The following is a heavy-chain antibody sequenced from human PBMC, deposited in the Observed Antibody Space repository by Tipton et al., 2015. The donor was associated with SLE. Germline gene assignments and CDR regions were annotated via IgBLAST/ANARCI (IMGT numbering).Heavy chain of an antibody. CDR3: ARGRLLAWLSTYSSFYVIGV. Sequence: TLSLTCVVYGGSFSDYSWSWIRQSPGKGLEWIGEINHSGSTNYNPSLKSRVTISVDTSKIQFSLKLSSVTAADTAVYYCARGRLLAWLSTYSSFYVIGVWGLGTTV. CDR1: GGSFSDYS. V-gene: IGHV4-34*01. J-gene: IGHJ6*02. D-gene: IGHD3-3*01. CDR2: INHSGST.